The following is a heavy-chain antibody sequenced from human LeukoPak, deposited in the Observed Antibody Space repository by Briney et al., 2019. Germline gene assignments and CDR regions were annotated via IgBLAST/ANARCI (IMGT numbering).Heavy chain of an antibody. D-gene: IGHD1-26*01. CDR1: GYTFSNSG. J-gene: IGHJ4*02. V-gene: IGHV1-18*01. Sequence: ASVKVSCKASGYTFSNSGISWVRQAPGQGLAWMGWISAYNGDTNYAQKFQGRVTVTTDTSTSTAYMELRSLRSDDTAVYYCARDSGTYSYFDYWGQGTLVTVSS. CDR2: ISAYNGDT. CDR3: ARDSGTYSYFDY.